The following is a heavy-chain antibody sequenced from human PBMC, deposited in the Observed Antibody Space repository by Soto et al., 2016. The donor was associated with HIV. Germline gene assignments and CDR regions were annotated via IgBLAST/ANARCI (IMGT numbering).Heavy chain of an antibody. D-gene: IGHD6-19*01. CDR1: GYTFTSYS. J-gene: IGHJ4*02. V-gene: IGHV1-46*01. CDR3: ARDVGYGWSSFDY. CDR2: IDSSRGAT. Sequence: QVQLMQSGAEVKKPGTSVKLSCKPSGYTFTSYSIHWVRQAPGLGLQWMAIIDSSRGATTYSHQFQGRLTLTRDTSTSTVYMDLTSLRSEDTAVYYCARDVGYGWSSFDYWGQGALVTVSS.